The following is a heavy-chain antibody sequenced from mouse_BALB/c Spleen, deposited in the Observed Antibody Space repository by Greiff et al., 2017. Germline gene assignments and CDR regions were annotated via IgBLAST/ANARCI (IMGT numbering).Heavy chain of an antibody. V-gene: IGHV5-4*02. CDR2: ISDGGSYT. D-gene: IGHD1-1*02. J-gene: IGHJ4*01. Sequence: EVKLVESGGGLVKPGGSLKLSCAASGFTFRDYYLYWVRQTPEKRLEWVATISDGGSYTYYPDSVKGRFTISRDNAKNNLYLHMSSLKSEDTAMYYCARGVATYYAMDYWGQGTSVTVSS. CDR3: ARGVATYYAMDY. CDR1: GFTFRDYY.